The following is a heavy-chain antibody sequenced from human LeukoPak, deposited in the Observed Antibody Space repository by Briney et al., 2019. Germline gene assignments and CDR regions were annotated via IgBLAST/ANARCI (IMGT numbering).Heavy chain of an antibody. V-gene: IGHV1-2*06. D-gene: IGHD4-17*01. Sequence: GASVKVSCKASGYTFTGSYMQWVQQAPGQGLEWMGRINPNTGGTYYAQKFQGRVTMTRDTSISTAYMELSRLRSDDTAVYYCAKETALDGDYSFDYWGQGTLVTVSS. CDR3: AKETALDGDYSFDY. J-gene: IGHJ4*02. CDR1: GYTFTGSY. CDR2: INPNTGGT.